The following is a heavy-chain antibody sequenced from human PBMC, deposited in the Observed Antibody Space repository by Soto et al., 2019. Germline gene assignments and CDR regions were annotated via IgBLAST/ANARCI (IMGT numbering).Heavy chain of an antibody. CDR3: ASAAHNSPVLY. V-gene: IGHV1-18*01. CDR1: GYTFLNYN. Sequence: ASVKVTCKTSGYTFLNYNIHWVRQAPGQGLEWMGWISTYSGDPTFAQTFQGRIIMTADASISTVYMELRCLRSDDTALYYCASAAHNSPVLYWG. D-gene: IGHD1-1*01. CDR2: ISTYSGDP. J-gene: IGHJ4*01.